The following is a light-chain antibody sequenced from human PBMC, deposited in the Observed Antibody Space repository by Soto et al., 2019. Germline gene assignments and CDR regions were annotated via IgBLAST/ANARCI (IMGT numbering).Light chain of an antibody. Sequence: DIQMTDSPSTLSGSGGDIVTITCRASQTISSWLAWYQQKPGKAPKLLIYKASTLKSGVPSRFSGSGSGTEFTLTIRSLQPDDFATHYCQQYNSYSEAFGQETKVDI. CDR2: KAS. V-gene: IGKV1-5*03. CDR3: QQYNSYSEA. CDR1: QTISSW. J-gene: IGKJ1*01.